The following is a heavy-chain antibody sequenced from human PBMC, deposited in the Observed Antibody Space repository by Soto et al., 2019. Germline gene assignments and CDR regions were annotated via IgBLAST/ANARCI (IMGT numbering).Heavy chain of an antibody. J-gene: IGHJ6*02. CDR3: AKDSDPIRYFDWFSRWRMDV. V-gene: IGHV3-23*01. D-gene: IGHD3-9*01. CDR2: ISSSGGST. Sequence: GGSLRLSCAASGFTFSSYAMNWVRQAPGKGLEWVSAISSSGGSTYYADSVKGRFTISRDNSKNTLYLQMNSLRAEDTAVYYCAKDSDPIRYFDWFSRWRMDVWGQGTTVTVSS. CDR1: GFTFSSYA.